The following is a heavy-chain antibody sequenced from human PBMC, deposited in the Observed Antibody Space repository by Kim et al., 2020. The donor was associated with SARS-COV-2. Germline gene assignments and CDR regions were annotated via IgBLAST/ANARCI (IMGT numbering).Heavy chain of an antibody. J-gene: IGHJ6*02. CDR2: INAANGNT. CDR3: ARVLGAAYNNGWYNYYYGMDV. D-gene: IGHD6-19*01. V-gene: IGHV1-3*01. CDR1: GYTFTTYA. Sequence: ASVKVSCKASGYTFTTYAMHWVRQAPGQRLEWMGWINAANGNTEYSQKFQGRVTITRDTSASTAYMELSSLRSEDTAVYYCARVLGAAYNNGWYNYYYGMDVWGQGTTVTVSS.